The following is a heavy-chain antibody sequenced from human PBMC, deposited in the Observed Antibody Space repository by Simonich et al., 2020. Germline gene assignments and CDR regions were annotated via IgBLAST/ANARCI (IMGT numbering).Heavy chain of an antibody. CDR2: ISDYSGNT. D-gene: IGHD2-15*01. Sequence: QVQLVQSGAEVNKPGASLKVSCKASCYTFTSYGIPWVRQAPGQGLEWMGWISDYSGNTNDEQKLQGRVTMTTDTSTSKAYMELRSLRSDDTAVYYCARASRGTWWYYYFDYWGQGTLVTVSS. CDR1: CYTFTSYG. J-gene: IGHJ4*02. V-gene: IGHV1-18*01. CDR3: ARASRGTWWYYYFDY.